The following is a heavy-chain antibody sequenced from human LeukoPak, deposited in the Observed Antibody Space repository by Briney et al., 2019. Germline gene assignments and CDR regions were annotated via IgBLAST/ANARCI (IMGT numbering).Heavy chain of an antibody. CDR1: GFTVSSNY. V-gene: IGHV4-34*01. CDR3: ARASGGCSGGSCYPPRDRNFDY. J-gene: IGHJ4*02. D-gene: IGHD2-15*01. Sequence: PGGSLRLSCAASGFTVSSNYMSWIRQPPGKGLEWIGEINHSGSTNYNPSLKSRVTISVDTSKNQFSLKLSSVTAADTAVYYCARASGGCSGGSCYPPRDRNFDYWGQGTLVTVSS. CDR2: INHSGST.